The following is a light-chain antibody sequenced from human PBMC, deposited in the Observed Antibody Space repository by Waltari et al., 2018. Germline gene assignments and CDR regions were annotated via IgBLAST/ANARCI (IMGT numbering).Light chain of an antibody. J-gene: IGKJ3*01. V-gene: IGKV2-28*01. CDR2: MTS. CDR3: MQALKTVT. CDR1: QSLLHSSGYNY. Sequence: DIVMTQSPLSLSVTPGEPASISCRSSQSLLHSSGYNYLDWYVQKPGQSPQLLTYMTSNRASGVPARFSGSGSGTDFTLKISRVEAEDVGVYYCMQALKTVTFGPGTKVDIK.